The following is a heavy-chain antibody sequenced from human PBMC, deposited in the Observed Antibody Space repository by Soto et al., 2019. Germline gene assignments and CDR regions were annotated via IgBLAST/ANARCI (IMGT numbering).Heavy chain of an antibody. CDR1: CFTFTRYS. V-gene: IGHV3-21*06. CDR2: ISSTTNYI. Sequence: PXGCLRLPCSAACFTFTRYSMNWVRQAPGRGLEWVSSISSTTNYIYYGGSMKGRFTISRDNAKNSLYLEMNSLRAEDTAVYYCARGSEDLTSNFDDWGQGTLVTVSS. J-gene: IGHJ4*02. CDR3: ARGSEDLTSNFDD.